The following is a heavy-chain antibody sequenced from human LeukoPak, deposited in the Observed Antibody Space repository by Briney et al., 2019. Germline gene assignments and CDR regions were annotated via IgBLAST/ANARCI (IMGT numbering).Heavy chain of an antibody. CDR3: AKGFYYDSSGHGVYFDY. V-gene: IGHV3-30*18. D-gene: IGHD3-22*01. CDR1: GFTFSSYG. J-gene: IGHJ4*02. CDR2: ISYDGSNK. Sequence: PGRSLRLSCAASGFTFSSYGMHWVRQAPGKGLEWVAVISYDGSNKYYADSVKGRFTISRDNSKNTLYLQMNSLRAEDTAVYYCAKGFYYDSSGHGVYFDYWGQGTLVTVSS.